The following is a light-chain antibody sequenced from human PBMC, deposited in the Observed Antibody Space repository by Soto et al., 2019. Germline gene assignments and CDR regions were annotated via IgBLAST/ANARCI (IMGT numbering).Light chain of an antibody. CDR1: SSDVGAYNY. CDR3: SSFASSNTCV. CDR2: EVT. J-gene: IGLJ3*02. Sequence: QSALTQPPSATGSPGQSVTISCTGTSSDVGAYNYVSWYQQHAGKAPKLVIYEVTKRPSGVPDRFSGSKSANTASLTVSGLHAEVEADYYCSSFASSNTCVFGGGTKLTVL. V-gene: IGLV2-8*01.